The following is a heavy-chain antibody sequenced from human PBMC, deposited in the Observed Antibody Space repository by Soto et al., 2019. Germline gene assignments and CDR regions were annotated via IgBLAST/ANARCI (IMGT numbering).Heavy chain of an antibody. CDR3: ARPDFGDYWYFDL. D-gene: IGHD4-17*01. V-gene: IGHV1-69*08. CDR1: GGTFSSHT. CDR2: IIPALGTA. Sequence: QDQLVQSGAEVKKPGSSVKVSCKASGGTFSSHTFSWVRQAPGQGLEWMGRIIPALGTATYAQKFQGRVTITADEYATTVYIELSNLRSDDTAVYFCARPDFGDYWYFDLWGSGTLVTVSS. J-gene: IGHJ2*01.